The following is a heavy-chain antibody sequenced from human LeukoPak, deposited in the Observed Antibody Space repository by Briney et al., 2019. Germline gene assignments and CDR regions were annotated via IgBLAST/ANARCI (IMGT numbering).Heavy chain of an antibody. CDR1: GFTFSSYS. V-gene: IGHV3-21*01. J-gene: IGHJ6*02. D-gene: IGHD6-13*01. CDR3: ASSAAATMIYYYYGMDV. Sequence: GGSLRLSCAVSGFTFSSYSMNWVRQAPGKGLEWVSSISSSSSYIYYADSVKGRFTISRDNAKNSLYLQMNSLRAEDTAVYYCASSAAATMIYYYYGMDVWGQGTTVTVSS. CDR2: ISSSSSYI.